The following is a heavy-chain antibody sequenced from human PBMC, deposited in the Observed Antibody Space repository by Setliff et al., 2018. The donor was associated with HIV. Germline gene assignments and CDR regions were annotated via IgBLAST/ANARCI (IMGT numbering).Heavy chain of an antibody. CDR3: ARLNGSGSP. D-gene: IGHD3-10*01. Sequence: ASETLSLTCTVSGGSITGYFWNWIRQSPGKGLEWIGYIYYNGNTNYNPTLNSRGTISVDTSKNQFSLKLTSVTAADTAVYYCARLNGSGSPWGQGTLVTVSS. J-gene: IGHJ5*02. CDR1: GGSITGYF. CDR2: IYYNGNT. V-gene: IGHV4-59*01.